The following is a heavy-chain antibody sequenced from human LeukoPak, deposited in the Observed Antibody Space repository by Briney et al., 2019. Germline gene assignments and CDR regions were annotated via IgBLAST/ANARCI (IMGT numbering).Heavy chain of an antibody. J-gene: IGHJ6*02. Sequence: PGGSLRLSCAASGFTFRSYGMHWVREAPGRGLEWVAVISYDGSNEYYVDPVKGRFNISRDNSKNTLYLQMQSLRVEDKARYYCAKGGNDFYYYGLDVWGQGTTVTVSS. V-gene: IGHV3-30*18. CDR3: AKGGNDFYYYGLDV. CDR2: ISYDGSNE. CDR1: GFTFRSYG. D-gene: IGHD1-1*01.